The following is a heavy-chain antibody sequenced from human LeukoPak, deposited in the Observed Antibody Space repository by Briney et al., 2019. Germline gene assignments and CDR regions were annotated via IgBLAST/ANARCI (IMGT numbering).Heavy chain of an antibody. CDR1: GYSISSGYY. CDR3: AREHPRGEVDDFDY. J-gene: IGHJ4*02. D-gene: IGHD3-16*01. V-gene: IGHV4-38-2*02. CDR2: IYHSGST. Sequence: SETLSLTCTVSGYSISSGYYWGWIRQPPGEGLEWIGSIYHSGSTYYNPSLKSRVTMSVDTSKNQFSLKLTSVTAADAAVYYCAREHPRGEVDDFDYWGQGTLVTVSS.